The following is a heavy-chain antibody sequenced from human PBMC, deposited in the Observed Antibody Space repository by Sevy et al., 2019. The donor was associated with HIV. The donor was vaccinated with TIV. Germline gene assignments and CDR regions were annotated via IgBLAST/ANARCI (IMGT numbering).Heavy chain of an antibody. V-gene: IGHV4-59*11. Sequence: SEILSLTCTVSGVSISTHSWSWIRQPPGKGLEYIGYIYYNGNANYNASFQSRVTISGDTSMNQFSLKLTSVTAADTAVYYCARDMDNFYGMDVWGQGTTVTVSS. CDR3: ARDMDNFYGMDV. D-gene: IGHD3-10*01. CDR2: IYYNGNA. CDR1: GVSISTHS. J-gene: IGHJ6*02.